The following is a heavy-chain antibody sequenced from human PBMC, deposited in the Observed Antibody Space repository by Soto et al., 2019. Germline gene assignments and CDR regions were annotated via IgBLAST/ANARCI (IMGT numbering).Heavy chain of an antibody. CDR3: TRALSGSYDH. CDR2: TYYSSKWST. V-gene: IGHV6-1*01. Sequence: QVQLQQSGPGLVKPSQTLSLTCAISGDSVSSKSAAWNWIRQSPSRGLEWLGRTYYSSKWSTDYAISVKSRITIKQDTYNNHFSLQLKSVTPEDTAVYYCTRALSGSYDHWGQGTLVTVSS. CDR1: GDSVSSKSAA. D-gene: IGHD1-26*01. J-gene: IGHJ5*02.